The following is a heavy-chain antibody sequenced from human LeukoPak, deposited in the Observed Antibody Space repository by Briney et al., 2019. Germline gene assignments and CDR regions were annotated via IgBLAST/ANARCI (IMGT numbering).Heavy chain of an antibody. Sequence: GGSLRLSCAASGFTFSSYGMHWVRQAPGKGLEWVAFIRYDGSNKYYADSVKGRFTISRDNSKNTLYLQMNSLRAEDTAVYCCAKDQDRRRFSGELLYYFDYWGQGTLVTVSS. J-gene: IGHJ4*02. CDR3: AKDQDRRRFSGELLYYFDY. CDR1: GFTFSSYG. CDR2: IRYDGSNK. D-gene: IGHD1-26*01. V-gene: IGHV3-30*02.